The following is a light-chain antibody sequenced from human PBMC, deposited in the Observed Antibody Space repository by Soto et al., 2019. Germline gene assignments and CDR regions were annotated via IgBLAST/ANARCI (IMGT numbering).Light chain of an antibody. J-gene: IGLJ1*01. CDR2: EVT. Sequence: QCALTQPPSASGSPGQSVTISCTGTSSDVGAYNYVSWYQQHPGKAPKLVIYEVTKRPSGVPDRFSGSKSGNTASLTVSGLQAEDEADYYCSSYAGSNNFEVFGTGTKVTVL. V-gene: IGLV2-8*01. CDR1: SSDVGAYNY. CDR3: SSYAGSNNFEV.